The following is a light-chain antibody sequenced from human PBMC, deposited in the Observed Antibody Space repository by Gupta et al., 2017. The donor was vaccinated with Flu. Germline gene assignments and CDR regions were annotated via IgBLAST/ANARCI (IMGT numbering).Light chain of an antibody. CDR3: YSAADNKGV. CDR2: KDS. V-gene: IGLV3-27*01. Sequence: SYELTQPSSVSVSPGQTARITCSGDVLAKKYVRWFQQKPGQAPVLVIYKDSERPSGIPERFSGSSSGTTVILTISGTQVEDETDYYCYSAADNKGVFGGGTKLTAL. CDR1: VLAKKY. J-gene: IGLJ3*02.